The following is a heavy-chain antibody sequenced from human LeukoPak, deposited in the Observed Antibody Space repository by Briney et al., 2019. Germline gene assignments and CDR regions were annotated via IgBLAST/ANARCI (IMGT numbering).Heavy chain of an antibody. CDR1: GFTFSSYA. Sequence: PGGSLRLSCAASGFTFSSYAMNWVRQAPGKGLEWVSAISGSGGSTYYADSVKGRFTISRDNSKNTLYLQMNSLRAEDTAVYYCAKDQSSGWYGDENYGMDVWGQGTTVTVSS. D-gene: IGHD6-19*01. J-gene: IGHJ6*02. V-gene: IGHV3-23*01. CDR3: AKDQSSGWYGDENYGMDV. CDR2: ISGSGGST.